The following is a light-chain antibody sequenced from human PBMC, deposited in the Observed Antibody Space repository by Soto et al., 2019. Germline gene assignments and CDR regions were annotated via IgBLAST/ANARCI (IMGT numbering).Light chain of an antibody. Sequence: QSALTQPASVSGSPGQSITISCTGTSSDIGTYDLVSWYQHHPGKAPKLMIYEVNQRPSGVSNRFSASKSGNTASLTISGLQAEDEADYYCAAWDDSLNGWVFGGGTKVTVL. V-gene: IGLV2-23*02. J-gene: IGLJ3*02. CDR3: AAWDDSLNGWV. CDR1: SSDIGTYDL. CDR2: EVN.